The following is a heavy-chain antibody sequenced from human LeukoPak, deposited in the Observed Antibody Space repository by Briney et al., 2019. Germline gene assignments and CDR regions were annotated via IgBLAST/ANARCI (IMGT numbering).Heavy chain of an antibody. CDR1: GYTFTSYY. J-gene: IGHJ5*02. CDR2: INPSGGST. CDR3: ARGGYCSGGSCYPHNWFDP. D-gene: IGHD2-15*01. V-gene: IGHV1-46*01. Sequence: GASVKVSCKASGYTFTSYYMHWVRQAPGQGLEWMGIINPSGGSTSYAQKFQGRVTMTRNMSTSTVYMELSSLRSEDTAVYYCARGGYCSGGSCYPHNWFDPWGQGTLVTVSS.